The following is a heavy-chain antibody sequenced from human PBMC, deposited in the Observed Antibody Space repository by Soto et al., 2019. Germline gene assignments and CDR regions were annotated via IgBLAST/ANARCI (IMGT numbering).Heavy chain of an antibody. J-gene: IGHJ2*01. CDR2: INDRGSI. D-gene: IGHD3-9*01. Sequence: QVQLQQWGAGPLRPLETLSLTGGFSGGSCSGYYWAWIRQSPGKGLEWIGEINDRGSINYNPSLKSRVSISVDTSKNHYSLNLRSVTAADTAVYYCARESHDILTGPPWVWYFDLWGRGTLVTVSS. CDR3: ARESHDILTGPPWVWYFDL. V-gene: IGHV4-34*01. CDR1: GGSCSGYY.